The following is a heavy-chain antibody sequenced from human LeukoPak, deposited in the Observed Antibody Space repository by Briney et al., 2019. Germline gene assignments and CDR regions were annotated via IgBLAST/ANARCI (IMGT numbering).Heavy chain of an antibody. Sequence: SETLSLTCTVSGGSISSDYWSWIRQPPGKVLEWIGYIYFSGSTNYNPSLKSRVTISVDTSKTQLSLKLSSVTAADTAVYYCARGGGYFNYWGQGTLVTVSS. J-gene: IGHJ4*02. CDR1: GGSISSDY. V-gene: IGHV4-59*01. CDR3: ARGGGYFNY. CDR2: IYFSGST. D-gene: IGHD3-16*01.